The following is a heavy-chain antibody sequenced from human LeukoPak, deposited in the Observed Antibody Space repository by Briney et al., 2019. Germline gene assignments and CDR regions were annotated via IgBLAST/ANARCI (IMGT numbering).Heavy chain of an antibody. CDR3: AREGSSSPLHY. J-gene: IGHJ4*02. D-gene: IGHD6-6*01. CDR1: GGSFSGYY. V-gene: IGHV4-34*01. Sequence: SETLSLTCAVYGGSFSGYYWSWIRQPPGKGLEWVGEINHSGSTNYNPSLKRRVTISVDTSKNQFSLKLSSVTAADTAVYYCAREGSSSPLHYWGQGTLVTVSS. CDR2: INHSGST.